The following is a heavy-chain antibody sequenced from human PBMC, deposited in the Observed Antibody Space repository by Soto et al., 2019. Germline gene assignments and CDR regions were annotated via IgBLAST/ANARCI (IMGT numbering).Heavy chain of an antibody. D-gene: IGHD2-8*01. Sequence: ESGGGVVQRGGSLRLSCSTSGFTFSSHSMHWFRQAPGRGLEWVAVISSDGGLQFYADSVRGRFTISRDNSKNTLYLQMNSLRDEDTALYYCAREVVTTQWFFDNWGQGILVAVSS. CDR2: ISSDGGLQ. CDR1: GFTFSSHS. V-gene: IGHV3-30-3*01. CDR3: AREVVTTQWFFDN. J-gene: IGHJ4*02.